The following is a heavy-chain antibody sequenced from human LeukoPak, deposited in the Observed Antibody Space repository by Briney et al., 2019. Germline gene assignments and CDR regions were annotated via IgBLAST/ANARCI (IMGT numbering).Heavy chain of an antibody. Sequence: ASVKVSCKASGYTFTNDDINWVRQATGQGLEWMGWMNPNSGNTGYAQKFQGRVTITRNTSISTAYMELNSLRSEDTAVYYCARGYDFWSGYYPYYFDYWGQGTLVTVSS. J-gene: IGHJ4*02. CDR1: GYTFTNDD. CDR3: ARGYDFWSGYYPYYFDY. CDR2: MNPNSGNT. V-gene: IGHV1-8*03. D-gene: IGHD3-3*01.